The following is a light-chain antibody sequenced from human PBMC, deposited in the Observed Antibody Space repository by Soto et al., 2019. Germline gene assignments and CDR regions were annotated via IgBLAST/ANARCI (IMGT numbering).Light chain of an antibody. Sequence: GDTVTITCQASQGIRNDLGWYQQKPGKAPKLLIFATSTLQNGVPSRFSGSGFGKDFTLTISGLQPEDFATYYCLQDYTYPRTFGPGTKVDLK. J-gene: IGKJ3*01. CDR1: QGIRND. V-gene: IGKV1-6*01. CDR2: ATS. CDR3: LQDYTYPRT.